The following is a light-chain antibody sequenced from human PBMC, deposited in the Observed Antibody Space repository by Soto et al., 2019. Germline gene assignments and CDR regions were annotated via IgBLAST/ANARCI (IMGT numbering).Light chain of an antibody. CDR2: AAS. J-gene: IGKJ1*01. V-gene: IGKV1-39*01. CDR3: QQNYSTPRT. Sequence: DIQMTQSPSSLSASVGDRVTITCRASQSISSHLIWYQQKSGRAPNPLIYAASTLRSGVPSRVSGSGSGTDFILTISTLQPEDFATYYCQQNYSTPRTFGQGTQVEIK. CDR1: QSISSH.